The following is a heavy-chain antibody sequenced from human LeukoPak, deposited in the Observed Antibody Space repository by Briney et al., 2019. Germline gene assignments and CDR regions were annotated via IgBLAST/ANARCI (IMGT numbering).Heavy chain of an antibody. CDR2: IYYSGST. Sequence: PSETLSLTCTVSGGSISSSSYYWGSIRQPPEKGLEWIGSIYYSGSTYYNPSLKSRVTISVDTSKNQFFLKLTSVTAAESAVYYCARSKIGPAGPHYFDYGGQEPRVTVPS. CDR3: ARSKIGPAGPHYFDY. V-gene: IGHV4-39*01. D-gene: IGHD6-13*01. CDR1: GGSISSSSYY. J-gene: IGHJ4*02.